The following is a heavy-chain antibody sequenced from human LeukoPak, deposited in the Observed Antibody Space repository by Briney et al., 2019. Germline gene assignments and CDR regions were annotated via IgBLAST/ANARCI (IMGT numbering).Heavy chain of an antibody. CDR2: IYSGGST. D-gene: IGHD6-13*01. Sequence: PGGSLRLSCAASGFTVSSNYMSWVRQAPGKGLEWVSVIYSGGSTYYADSVKGRFTISRDNSKNTLYLQMDSLRAEDTAVYYCAGDSREYAFDIWGQGTMVTVSS. J-gene: IGHJ3*02. CDR1: GFTVSSNY. CDR3: AGDSREYAFDI. V-gene: IGHV3-53*01.